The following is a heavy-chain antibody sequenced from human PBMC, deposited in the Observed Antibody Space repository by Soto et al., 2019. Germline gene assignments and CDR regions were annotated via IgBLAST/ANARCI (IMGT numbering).Heavy chain of an antibody. Sequence: PSETLSLTCTVSGYSISSGYYWGWIRQPPGKGLEWIGSIYHSGSTYYNPSLKSRVTISVDTSKNQFSLKLSSVTAAGTAVYYCAYVSGYSYGIFDYWGQGTLVTVSS. CDR2: IYHSGST. D-gene: IGHD5-18*01. CDR3: AYVSGYSYGIFDY. V-gene: IGHV4-38-2*02. J-gene: IGHJ4*02. CDR1: GYSISSGYY.